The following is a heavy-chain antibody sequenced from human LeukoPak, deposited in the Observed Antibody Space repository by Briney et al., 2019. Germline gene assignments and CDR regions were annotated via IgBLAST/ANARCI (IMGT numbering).Heavy chain of an antibody. CDR2: ISAYNGNT. V-gene: IGHV1-18*01. D-gene: IGHD6-19*01. J-gene: IGHJ4*02. CDR1: GYTFTSYG. Sequence: APVKVSCKASGYTFTSYGISWVRQAPGQGLEWMGWISAYNGNTNYAQNLQGRVTMTTDTSTSTAYMELRSLRSDDTAVYHCARVYSSGWYIDYWGQGTLVTVSS. CDR3: ARVYSSGWYIDY.